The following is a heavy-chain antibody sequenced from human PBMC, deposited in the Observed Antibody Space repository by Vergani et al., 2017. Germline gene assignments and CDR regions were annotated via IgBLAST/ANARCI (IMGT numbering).Heavy chain of an antibody. CDR2: IKQDGSEK. CDR1: GFTFSSYW. J-gene: IGHJ4*02. D-gene: IGHD2-8*01. Sequence: EVQLVESGGGLVQPGGSLRLSCAASGFTFSSYWMSWVRQAPGKGLEGVDNIKQDGSEKYYVDSVKGRFTISRDNAKNSLYLQMNSLRDEDTAVYYCAGGVRGANGVFPTWGQGTLVTVSS. CDR3: AGGVRGANGVFPT. V-gene: IGHV3-7*01.